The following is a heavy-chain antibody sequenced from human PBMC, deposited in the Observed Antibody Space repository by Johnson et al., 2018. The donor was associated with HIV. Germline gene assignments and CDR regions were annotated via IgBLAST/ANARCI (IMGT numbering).Heavy chain of an antibody. J-gene: IGHJ3*02. D-gene: IGHD3-10*01. CDR2: ISYDGSNK. CDR3: AIGRGEFPRHAFDI. V-gene: IGHV3-30*03. Sequence: QVRLVESGGVVVQPGGSLRLSCAASGFTFSTYGMHWVRQAPGKGLEWVAVISYDGSNKYYADSVKGRFTISRDNSKNTLYLQMNSLRAEDTAVYYCAIGRGEFPRHAFDIWGQGTMVTVSS. CDR1: GFTFSTYG.